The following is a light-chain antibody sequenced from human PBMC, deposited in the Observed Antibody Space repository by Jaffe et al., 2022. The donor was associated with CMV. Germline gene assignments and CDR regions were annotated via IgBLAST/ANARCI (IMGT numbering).Light chain of an antibody. CDR3: CSYAGSSWV. V-gene: IGLV2-11*01. Sequence: QSALTQPRSVSGSPGQSVAISCTGTRSDVGGYNYVSWYQQLPGKAPNIMIYDVSKRPSGVPDRFSGSKSGNTASLTISGLQAEDEADYYCCSYAGSSWVFGGGTKVTVL. CDR1: RSDVGGYNY. J-gene: IGLJ3*02. CDR2: DVS.